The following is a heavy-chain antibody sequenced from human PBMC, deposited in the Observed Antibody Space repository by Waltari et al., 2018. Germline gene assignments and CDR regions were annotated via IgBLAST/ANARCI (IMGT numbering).Heavy chain of an antibody. CDR2: INHSGSP. V-gene: IGHV4-34*01. J-gene: IGHJ5*02. CDR1: GGSFSGYY. CDR3: VRGAYYDFWSGYYTRWFDP. Sequence: QVQLQQWGAGLLKPSETLSLTCAVYGGSFSGYYWSWIRQPLGKGLEWIGEINHSGSPNYNPSLKSRVTISVDTSKNQFSLKLSSVTAADTAVYYCVRGAYYDFWSGYYTRWFDPWGQGTLVTVSS. D-gene: IGHD3-3*01.